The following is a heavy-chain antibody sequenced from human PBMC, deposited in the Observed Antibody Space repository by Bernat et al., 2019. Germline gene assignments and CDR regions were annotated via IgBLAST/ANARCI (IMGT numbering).Heavy chain of an antibody. D-gene: IGHD6-6*01. J-gene: IGHJ3*02. Sequence: EVQLVESGGGLVQPGGSLRLSCAASGFTFDDYAMHWVRQAPGKGLEWVSGISWNSGSIGYADSVKGRFTISRDNAKNSLYLQMNSLRAEDTALYYCAKDLYSSSSPAFDIWGQGTMVTVSS. CDR2: ISWNSGSI. CDR3: AKDLYSSSSPAFDI. V-gene: IGHV3-9*01. CDR1: GFTFDDYA.